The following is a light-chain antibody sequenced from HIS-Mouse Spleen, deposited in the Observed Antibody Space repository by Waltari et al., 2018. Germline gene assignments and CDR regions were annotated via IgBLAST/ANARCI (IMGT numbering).Light chain of an antibody. CDR3: QQLNSYPHT. J-gene: IGKJ3*01. V-gene: IGKV1-9*01. CDR1: QGISSY. CDR2: ATS. Sequence: DIQLTQSPSFLSASVGDRVTITFRDIQGISSYLAWYQQKPGKAPKFLIYATSTMQRGDPSRFSGSGSGTEFTLPISSLQPEDFATYYCQQLNSYPHTIGTGTKVDIK.